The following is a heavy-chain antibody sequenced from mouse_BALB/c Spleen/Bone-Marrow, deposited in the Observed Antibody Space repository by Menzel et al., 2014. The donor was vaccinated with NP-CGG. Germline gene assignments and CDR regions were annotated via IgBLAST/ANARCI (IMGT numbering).Heavy chain of an antibody. J-gene: IGHJ1*01. CDR2: IDPSDSET. CDR1: GYTFTSYW. Sequence: VQLQQSGAELVKPGAPVKLSCKASGYTFTSYWMNWVKQRPGRGLEWIGRIDPSDSETHYNQKFKDKATLTVDKSSSTAYIQLSSLTSEDSAVYYCARSHGYYPYWYFDVWGAGTTVTDSS. CDR3: ARSHGYYPYWYFDV. V-gene: IGHV1-69*02. D-gene: IGHD2-3*01.